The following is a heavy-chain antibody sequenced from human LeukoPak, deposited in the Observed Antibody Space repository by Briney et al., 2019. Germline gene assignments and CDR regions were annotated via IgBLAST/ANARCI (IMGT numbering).Heavy chain of an antibody. Sequence: PGGSLRLSCAASGFTFSSYSMNWVRQAPGKGLEWVSSISSNTNYIYYADSVKGRFTISRDNAKNSLYLQMNSLRAEDTAVYYCARAHTIFWEFDAFDIWGRGTMVTVSS. V-gene: IGHV3-21*01. CDR2: ISSNTNYI. CDR3: ARAHTIFWEFDAFDI. D-gene: IGHD3-3*01. CDR1: GFTFSSYS. J-gene: IGHJ3*02.